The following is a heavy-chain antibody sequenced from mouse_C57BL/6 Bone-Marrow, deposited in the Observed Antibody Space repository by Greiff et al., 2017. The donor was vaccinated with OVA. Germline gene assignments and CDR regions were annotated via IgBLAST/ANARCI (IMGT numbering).Heavy chain of an antibody. V-gene: IGHV1-52*01. CDR1: GYTFTSYW. Sequence: QVQLQQPGAELVRPGSSVKLSCKASGYTFTSYWMHWVKQRPIQGLEWIGNIDPSDSETHYNQKFKDKATLTVDKSSSTAYMQLSSLTSEDSAVYYCARSFITTVVEAYYFDYWGQGTTLTVSS. D-gene: IGHD1-1*01. J-gene: IGHJ2*01. CDR2: IDPSDSET. CDR3: ARSFITTVVEAYYFDY.